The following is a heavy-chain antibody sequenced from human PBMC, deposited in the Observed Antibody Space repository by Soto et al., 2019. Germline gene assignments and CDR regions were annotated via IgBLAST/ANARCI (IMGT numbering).Heavy chain of an antibody. Sequence: ASVKVSCKTSGYTFTGYYMHWVRQAPGQGLEWMGWINPNSGGTNYAQKFQGWVTMTRDTSISTAYMELSRLRSDDTAVYYCARTRPTMTRWDYWGQGTLVTVSS. V-gene: IGHV1-2*04. J-gene: IGHJ4*02. CDR3: ARTRPTMTRWDY. CDR2: INPNSGGT. CDR1: GYTFTGYY. D-gene: IGHD2-15*01.